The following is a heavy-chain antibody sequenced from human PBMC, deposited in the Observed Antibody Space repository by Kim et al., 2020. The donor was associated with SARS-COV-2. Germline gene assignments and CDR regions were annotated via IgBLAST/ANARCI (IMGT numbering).Heavy chain of an antibody. CDR3: ARSSGTLPFFDY. Sequence: TNSAQKFQGRVTMAMDTSTSTVYMELSSLRSEDTAVYYCARSSGTLPFFDYWGQGTLVTVSS. J-gene: IGHJ4*02. V-gene: IGHV1-46*01. D-gene: IGHD1-26*01. CDR2: T.